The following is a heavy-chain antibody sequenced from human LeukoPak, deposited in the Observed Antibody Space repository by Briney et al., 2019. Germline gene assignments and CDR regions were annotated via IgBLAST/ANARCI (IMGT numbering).Heavy chain of an antibody. CDR1: GGSISSGGYY. Sequence: SETLSLTCTVSGGSISSGGYYWSWIRQHPGKGLEWIGYIYYSGSTYYNPSLKSRVTISVDTSKNQFSLKLSSVTAADTAVYYCVRVPDYYGMDVWGQGTTVTVSS. CDR3: VRVPDYYGMDV. CDR2: IYYSGST. J-gene: IGHJ6*02. V-gene: IGHV4-31*03.